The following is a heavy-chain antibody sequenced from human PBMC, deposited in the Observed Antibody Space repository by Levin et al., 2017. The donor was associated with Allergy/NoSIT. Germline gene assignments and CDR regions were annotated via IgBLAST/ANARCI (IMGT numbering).Heavy chain of an antibody. Sequence: SQTLSLTCTVSGGSFSSYYWSWVRQPPGKGLEWVGYIYYSGTTNYNPALKSRVTMSVEPSKNHFSLKLSSVTPADTAVYYCARGDFWSAYCDYWGQGTPVAVSP. CDR1: GGSFSSYY. CDR2: IYYSGTT. CDR3: ARGDFWSAYCDY. D-gene: IGHD3-3*01. J-gene: IGHJ4*02. V-gene: IGHV4-59*01.